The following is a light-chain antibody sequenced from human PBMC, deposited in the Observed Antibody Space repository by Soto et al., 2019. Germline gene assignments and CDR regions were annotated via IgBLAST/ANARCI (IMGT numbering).Light chain of an antibody. V-gene: IGKV3-15*01. J-gene: IGKJ4*01. CDR2: GAS. Sequence: EIVMTQSPATLSVSPGERATLSCRASQSVSSNLVWYQQKPGQAPRLLIYGASTRATGIPARFSGSGSGTEFTLTISSLQYEDFAVYYCQQSNNWPLTFGGGTKVEIK. CDR3: QQSNNWPLT. CDR1: QSVSSN.